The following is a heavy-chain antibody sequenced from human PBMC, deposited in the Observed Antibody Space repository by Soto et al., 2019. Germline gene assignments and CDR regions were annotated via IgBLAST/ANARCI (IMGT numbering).Heavy chain of an antibody. Sequence: GGSLRLSCAASGFTLDGYAMHWVRQAPGKGPEWVSGISWNSGSIGYADSVKGRFTISRDNAENSLYLQMNSLRAEDTALYYCAKASKSSIMITFGGVIGSFDYWGQGALVTVSS. D-gene: IGHD3-16*02. J-gene: IGHJ4*02. CDR2: ISWNSGSI. V-gene: IGHV3-9*01. CDR3: AKASKSSIMITFGGVIGSFDY. CDR1: GFTLDGYA.